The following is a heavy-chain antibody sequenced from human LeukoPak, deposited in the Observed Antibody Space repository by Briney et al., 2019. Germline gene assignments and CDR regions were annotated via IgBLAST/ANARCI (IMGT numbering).Heavy chain of an antibody. CDR3: AVRSGPFDY. Sequence: PGGSLRLSCAASGFTVSSNYMSWVRQAPGKGLEWVSAISGSGGSTYYADSVKGRFTISRDNSKNTLYLQMNSLRAEDTAVYYCAVRSGPFDYWGQGTLVTVSS. CDR2: ISGSGGST. CDR1: GFTVSSNY. J-gene: IGHJ4*02. D-gene: IGHD3-10*01. V-gene: IGHV3-23*01.